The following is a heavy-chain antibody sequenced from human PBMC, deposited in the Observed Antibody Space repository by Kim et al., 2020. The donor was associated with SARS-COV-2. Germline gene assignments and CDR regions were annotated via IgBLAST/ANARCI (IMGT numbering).Heavy chain of an antibody. D-gene: IGHD1-26*01. V-gene: IGHV3-74*01. J-gene: IGHJ5*02. CDR3: ARGAWGAASP. Sequence: GGSLRLSCTVSGFTLSSSWMHWVRQAPGKGLAWVSRMNGEGSSPTYADPVKGRFTISSDNAKNTLFLQMDSLRVDDTAVYYCARGAWGAASPWGQGTLVT. CDR1: GFTLSSSW. CDR2: MNGEGSSP.